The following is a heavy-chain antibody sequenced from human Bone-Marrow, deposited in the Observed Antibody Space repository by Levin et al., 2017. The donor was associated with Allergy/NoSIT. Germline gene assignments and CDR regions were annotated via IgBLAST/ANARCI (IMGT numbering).Heavy chain of an antibody. Sequence: ASVKVSCKASGYTFTNYDINWVRQATGQGFEWMGWINPSGNTGYSQKFQGRVTLTRDTSISTAYMELSSLRSEDAAVYYCVRGRDYHDSSGYYFGNWFDRWGQGTLVTVSS. CDR2: INPSGNT. D-gene: IGHD3-22*01. J-gene: IGHJ5*02. V-gene: IGHV1-8*01. CDR3: VRGRDYHDSSGYYFGNWFDR. CDR1: GYTFTNYD.